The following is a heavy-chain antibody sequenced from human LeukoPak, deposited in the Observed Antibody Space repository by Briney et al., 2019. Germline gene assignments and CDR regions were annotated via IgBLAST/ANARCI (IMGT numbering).Heavy chain of an antibody. D-gene: IGHD3-10*01. CDR1: GYTFSGYY. Sequence: ASVKVSCKASGYTFSGYYIHWVRQAPGQGLEWMGWINPNTGGTKYAQRFQDRVTLTRDTSISTAYMEVSRLRYDDTAVYYCARPLRVTMIRGAAFRASSDFDPWGQGTLVTVSS. V-gene: IGHV1-2*02. J-gene: IGHJ5*02. CDR3: ARPLRVTMIRGAAFRASSDFDP. CDR2: INPNTGGT.